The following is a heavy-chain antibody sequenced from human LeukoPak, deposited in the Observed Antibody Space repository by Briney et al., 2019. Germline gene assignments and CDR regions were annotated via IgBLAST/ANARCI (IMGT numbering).Heavy chain of an antibody. D-gene: IGHD3-16*01. Sequence: SETLSLTCTVSGGSINGHYWTWIRQPPGKGLEWIGQIHYSGRADYNPSLKRRVTISVDTSKNQISLNLNSVTAADTAVYYCARFGVDYDMDVWGQGTTAAVSS. CDR3: ARFGVDYDMDV. CDR2: IHYSGRA. V-gene: IGHV4-59*11. CDR1: GGSINGHY. J-gene: IGHJ6*02.